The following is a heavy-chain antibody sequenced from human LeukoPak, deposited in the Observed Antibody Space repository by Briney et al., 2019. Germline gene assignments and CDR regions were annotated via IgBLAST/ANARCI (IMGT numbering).Heavy chain of an antibody. V-gene: IGHV4-59*08. CDR1: GGSISSYY. CDR2: IYYSGST. CDR3: ARQIGSGYYYDF. D-gene: IGHD3-22*01. J-gene: IGHJ4*02. Sequence: SETLSLTCTVSGGSISSYYWSWIRQPPGRGLEWIGYIYYSGSTNYNPSLKSRVTISVDTSKNQFSLKLSSVTAADTAVYYCARQIGSGYYYDFWGQGTLVTVSS.